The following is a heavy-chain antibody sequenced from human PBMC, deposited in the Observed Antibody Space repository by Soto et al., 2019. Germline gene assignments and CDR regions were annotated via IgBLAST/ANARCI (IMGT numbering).Heavy chain of an antibody. Sequence: SETLSLSCAVSGDSISSSHWWTWVRQPPEKGLEWIGEIHHSRHTNYNPSLKGRVAISVDKSKSQFSLRVSSVTAADTAVYYCARDPGYCTNGVCPIFDFWGQGVLVTV. CDR3: ARDPGYCTNGVCPIFDF. CDR2: IHHSRHT. V-gene: IGHV4-4*02. D-gene: IGHD2-8*01. CDR1: GDSISSSHW. J-gene: IGHJ4*02.